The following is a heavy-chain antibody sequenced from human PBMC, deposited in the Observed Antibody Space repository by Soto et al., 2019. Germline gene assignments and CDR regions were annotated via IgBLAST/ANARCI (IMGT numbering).Heavy chain of an antibody. CDR1: GFTFSSYA. CDR3: ARDALTAILDY. J-gene: IGHJ4*02. Sequence: QVQLVESGGGVVQPGRSLRLSCAASGFTFSSYAMHWVRQAPGKGLEWVAVISYDGSNKYYADSVKGRFTISRDNSKNTRYLQMNSLRAEDTAVYYCARDALTAILDYWGQGTLVTVSS. D-gene: IGHD2-21*02. CDR2: ISYDGSNK. V-gene: IGHV3-30-3*01.